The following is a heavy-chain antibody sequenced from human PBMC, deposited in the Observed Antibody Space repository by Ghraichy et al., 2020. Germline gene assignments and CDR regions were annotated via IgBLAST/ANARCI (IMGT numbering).Heavy chain of an antibody. D-gene: IGHD6-19*01. J-gene: IGHJ6*02. CDR1: GYTFMNYD. Sequence: ASVKVSGKASGYTFMNYDINWVRQASGQGLEWVGWMNPKSGNTGYTQKLQGRVTMTRDTSINTAYMELTSLTSEDTAVYYCARPSHTSGWYYYGLDVWGQGTTVTVSS. CDR2: MNPKSGNT. CDR3: ARPSHTSGWYYYGLDV. V-gene: IGHV1-8*01.